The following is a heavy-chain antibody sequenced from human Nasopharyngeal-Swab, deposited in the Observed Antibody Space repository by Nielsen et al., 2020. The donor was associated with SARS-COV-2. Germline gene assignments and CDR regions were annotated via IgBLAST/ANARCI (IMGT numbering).Heavy chain of an antibody. D-gene: IGHD6-19*01. V-gene: IGHV1-18*01. CDR1: GYTFTSYD. CDR2: ISVYNGNT. Sequence: ASVKVSCKASGYTFTSYDINWVRQAPGQGREWMGWISVYNGNTGYAQNFQGRVTMTTDTSSNKGYLELRSLRSDDTAVYYCARGNGWYPDHWGQGTLVTVSS. CDR3: ARGNGWYPDH. J-gene: IGHJ4*02.